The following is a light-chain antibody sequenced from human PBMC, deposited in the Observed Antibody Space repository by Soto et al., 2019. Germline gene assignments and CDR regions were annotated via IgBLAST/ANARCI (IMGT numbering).Light chain of an antibody. V-gene: IGKV3-20*01. CDR3: QQYGSSPPLT. J-gene: IGKJ4*01. CDR1: QSVSSNY. Sequence: EIVLTQSPGTLSLSPGERATLSCRASQSVSSNYVAWYQQKPGQAPRLLIYGASSRATGIPDRFSGSGSGTDFTLTISRLQAEDFALYYCQQYGSSPPLTFGGGTKVEIK. CDR2: GAS.